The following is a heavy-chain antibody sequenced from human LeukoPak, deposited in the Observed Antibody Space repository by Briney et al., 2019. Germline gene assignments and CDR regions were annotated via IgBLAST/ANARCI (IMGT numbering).Heavy chain of an antibody. Sequence: PGGSLRLSCAASGFTFSSYEMNWVRQAPGKGLEWVSYISSSGSTIYYADSLKGQFTISRDNAKNALYLQMNSLRAEDTAVYYCARLSSTMIASSDYWGQGTLVTVSS. CDR2: ISSSGSTI. CDR3: ARLSSTMIASSDY. CDR1: GFTFSSYE. V-gene: IGHV3-48*03. D-gene: IGHD3-22*01. J-gene: IGHJ4*02.